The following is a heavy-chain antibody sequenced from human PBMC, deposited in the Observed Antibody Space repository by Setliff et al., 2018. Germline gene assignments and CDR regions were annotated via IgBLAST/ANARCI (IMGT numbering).Heavy chain of an antibody. V-gene: IGHV4-34*01. CDR1: GGSFSGYY. J-gene: IGHJ4*02. CDR3: ARSPITIFGVVLHPLDY. Sequence: SETLSLTCAVYGGSFSGYYWSWIRQPPGKGLEWTGEINHSGSTNYNPSLKSRVTISVDTSKNQFSLKLSSVTAADTAVYYCARSPITIFGVVLHPLDYWGQGTLVTVSS. D-gene: IGHD3-3*01. CDR2: INHSGST.